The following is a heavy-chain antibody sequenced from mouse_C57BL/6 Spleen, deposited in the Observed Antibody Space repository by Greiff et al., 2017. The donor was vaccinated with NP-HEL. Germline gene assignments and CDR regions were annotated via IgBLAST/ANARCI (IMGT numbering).Heavy chain of an antibody. D-gene: IGHD2-2*01. V-gene: IGHV1-69*01. J-gene: IGHJ4*01. Sequence: QVQLQQPGAELVMPGASVKLSCKASGYTFTSYWMHWVKQRPGQGLEWIGEIDPSDSYTNYNQKFKGKSTLTVDKSSSTAYMQLSSLTSEDSAVYYCARRLRRGYYAMDYWGQGASVTVSS. CDR1: GYTFTSYW. CDR2: IDPSDSYT. CDR3: ARRLRRGYYAMDY.